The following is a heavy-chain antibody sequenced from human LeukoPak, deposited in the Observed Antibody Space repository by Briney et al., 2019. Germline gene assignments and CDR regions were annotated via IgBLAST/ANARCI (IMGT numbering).Heavy chain of an antibody. CDR3: ANGYYDFWSGYYRSVRYYYYYMDV. V-gene: IGHV1-69*13. J-gene: IGHJ6*03. D-gene: IGHD3-3*01. CDR1: GYTFTSYG. CDR2: IIPIFGTA. Sequence: ASVKVSCKASGYTFTSYGISWVRQAPGQGLEWMGGIIPIFGTANYAQKFQGRVTITADESTSTAYMELSSLRSEDTAVYYCANGYYDFWSGYYRSVRYYYYYMDVWGKGTTVTVSS.